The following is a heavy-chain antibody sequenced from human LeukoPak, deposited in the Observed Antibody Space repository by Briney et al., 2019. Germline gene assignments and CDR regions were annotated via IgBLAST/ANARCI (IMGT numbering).Heavy chain of an antibody. CDR2: ISGGGETT. Sequence: GGSLRLSCAASGFTFNNYAMNWVRQAPGKGLEWVSSISGGGETTYYADSAKGRFTISRDHSQNTLYLQMNSLRAEDTVVYYCARDYADYVGYFFFDYWGQGTLVTVSS. CDR3: ARDYADYVGYFFFDY. D-gene: IGHD4-17*01. CDR1: GFTFNNYA. V-gene: IGHV3-23*01. J-gene: IGHJ4*02.